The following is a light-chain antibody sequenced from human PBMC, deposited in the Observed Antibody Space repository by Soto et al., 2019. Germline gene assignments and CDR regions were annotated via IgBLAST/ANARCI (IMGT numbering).Light chain of an antibody. CDR2: QAS. Sequence: DIQMTQSPSTLSASVGDRVTITCRASQSISGWLAWYQQNPGKVPNLLIYQASTLESGVPSRFSGSGSGTEFTVTVSSLQPDDFATYSCQQYHKSPVTFGQGTKLEIK. J-gene: IGKJ2*01. V-gene: IGKV1-5*03. CDR1: QSISGW. CDR3: QQYHKSPVT.